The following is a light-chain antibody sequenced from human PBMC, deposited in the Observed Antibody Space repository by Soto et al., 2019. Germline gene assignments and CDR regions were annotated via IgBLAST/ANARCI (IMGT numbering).Light chain of an antibody. V-gene: IGKV3-11*01. J-gene: IGKJ1*01. CDR1: QNISTY. CDR2: GVS. CDR3: QQRTNEPPWT. Sequence: EIVWTQSPATLSLSPGEGASLSCRASQNISTYLAWYQQRPGQVPRLLIYGVSKRAPAIPPRFSGSGSGTDFTLSVSGLETEDFATYYCQQRTNEPPWTFGQGTRG.